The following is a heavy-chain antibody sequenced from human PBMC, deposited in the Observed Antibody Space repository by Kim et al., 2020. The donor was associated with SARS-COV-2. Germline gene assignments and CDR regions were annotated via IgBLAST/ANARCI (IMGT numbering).Heavy chain of an antibody. CDR3: ARVWTTPRYFDL. Sequence: TYAQKFQARVTMTTDTSTSTAYMDLTSLRSDDTAVYYCARVWTTPRYFDLWGRGTLVTVSS. D-gene: IGHD4-17*01. V-gene: IGHV1-18*01. J-gene: IGHJ2*01.